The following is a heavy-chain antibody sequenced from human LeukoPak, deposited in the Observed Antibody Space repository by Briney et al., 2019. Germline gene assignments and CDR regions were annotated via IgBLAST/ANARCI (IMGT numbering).Heavy chain of an antibody. D-gene: IGHD1-20*01. CDR2: INHSGST. J-gene: IGHJ4*02. CDR3: ARVRYNWNRDFDY. CDR1: GGTFSGYY. Sequence: SETLSLTCAVYGGTFSGYYWSWIRQPPGKGLEWIGEINHSGSTNYNPSLKSRVTMSVDTSKNQFSLKLSSVTAADTVVYYCARVRYNWNRDFDYWGQGTLVTVSS. V-gene: IGHV4-34*01.